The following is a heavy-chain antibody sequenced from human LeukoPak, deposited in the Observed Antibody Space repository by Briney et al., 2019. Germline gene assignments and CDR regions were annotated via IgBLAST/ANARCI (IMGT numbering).Heavy chain of an antibody. CDR1: GYTFTGYY. CDR2: INTNSGGT. CDR3: ASLLVHVGATPFGP. V-gene: IGHV1-2*02. D-gene: IGHD4/OR15-4a*01. J-gene: IGHJ5*02. Sequence: GASVKVSCKASGYTFTGYYMHWVRQAPGQGLEWMGWINTNSGGTNYAQKFQGRVTMTRDTSISTAYMELRRLRSDDAAVYYCASLLVHVGATPFGPWGQGTPVTVSS.